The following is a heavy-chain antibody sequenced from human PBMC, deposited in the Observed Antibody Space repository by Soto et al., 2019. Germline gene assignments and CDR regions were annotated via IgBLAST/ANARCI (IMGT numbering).Heavy chain of an antibody. D-gene: IGHD1-26*01. Sequence: EVQLVESGGGLVQPGGSLKLSCAASGFTFSGSAIHWVRQASGKGLEWVGRNRTKAMSYATEYAASVKGRFTISRDDSKNTAYLQMNSLKTEDTAVYFCTSHSGSYGSVYWGQGTLLTVSS. CDR2: NRTKAMSYAT. J-gene: IGHJ4*02. CDR3: TSHSGSYGSVY. V-gene: IGHV3-73*02. CDR1: GFTFSGSA.